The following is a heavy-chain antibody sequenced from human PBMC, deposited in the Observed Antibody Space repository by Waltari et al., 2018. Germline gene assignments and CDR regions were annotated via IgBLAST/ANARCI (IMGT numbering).Heavy chain of an antibody. CDR2: FDPEDGEI. J-gene: IGHJ4*02. CDR1: GYTLIAFT. Sequence: QVQLEQSGAEVKKPGASVTVPGKVSGYTLIAFTMHGVRQAPGKGLEWMGGFDPEDGEIVYAQKFQGRVTMTEVTSTDTAYMELSSLRSEDTAVYYCATLSMIRGVIVGFDYWGQGTLVTVSS. CDR3: ATLSMIRGVIVGFDY. D-gene: IGHD3-10*01. V-gene: IGHV1-24*01.